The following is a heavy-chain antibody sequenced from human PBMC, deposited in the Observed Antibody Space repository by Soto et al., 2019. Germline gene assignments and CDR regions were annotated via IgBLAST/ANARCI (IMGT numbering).Heavy chain of an antibody. CDR1: GGSISSSSYY. Sequence: LSLTCTVSGGSISSSSYYWGWIRQPPGKGLEWIGSIYYSGSTYYNPSLKSRVTISVDTSNNQFSLKLSSVTAADTAVYYCARCPSQPEDYFDYWGQGTLVTVSS. CDR3: ARCPSQPEDYFDY. V-gene: IGHV4-39*01. J-gene: IGHJ4*02. CDR2: IYYSGST.